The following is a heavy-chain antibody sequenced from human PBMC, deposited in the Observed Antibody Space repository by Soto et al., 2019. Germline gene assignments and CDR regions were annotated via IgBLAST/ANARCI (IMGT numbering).Heavy chain of an antibody. V-gene: IGHV1-69*13. CDR2: IIPIFGTA. J-gene: IGHJ6*02. D-gene: IGHD3-22*01. CDR3: ARGAYYYDSSGYYGMDV. Sequence: GASVKVSCKASGGTFSSYAISWVRQAPGQGLEWMGGIIPIFGTANYAQKFQGRVTITADESTSTAYMELSSLRSEDTAVYYCARGAYYYDSSGYYGMDVWGQGTTVTV. CDR1: GGTFSSYA.